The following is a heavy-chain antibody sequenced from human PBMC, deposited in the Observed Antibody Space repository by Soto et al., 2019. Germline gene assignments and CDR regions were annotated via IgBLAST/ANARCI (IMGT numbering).Heavy chain of an antibody. Sequence: QLQLQESGPGLVKPSETLSLTCTVSGGSISSSSYYWGWIRQPPGKGLEWIGSIYYSGSTYYNPSLQSRVTISVDTSKNQFSLKLSSVTAADTAVYYCARHKLATVDYWGQGTLVTVSS. CDR3: ARHKLATVDY. CDR2: IYYSGST. J-gene: IGHJ4*02. CDR1: GGSISSSSYY. D-gene: IGHD5-12*01. V-gene: IGHV4-39*01.